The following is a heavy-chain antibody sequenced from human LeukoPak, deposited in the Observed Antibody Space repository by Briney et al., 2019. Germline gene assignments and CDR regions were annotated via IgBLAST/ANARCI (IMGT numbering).Heavy chain of an antibody. CDR3: ARERIAAAAQGERGFAP. CDR1: GDSVSSNSAA. CDR2: TYYRSKWCN. D-gene: IGHD6-13*01. V-gene: IGHV6-1*01. J-gene: IGHJ5*02. Sequence: SQTLSLTCAISGDSVSSNSAAWNWIRQSPSRGLEWLGRTYYRSKWCNDYAVSVKSRITINPDTSKNQFSLQLNSVTPEDTAVYYCARERIAAAAQGERGFAPWGQGTLVTVPS.